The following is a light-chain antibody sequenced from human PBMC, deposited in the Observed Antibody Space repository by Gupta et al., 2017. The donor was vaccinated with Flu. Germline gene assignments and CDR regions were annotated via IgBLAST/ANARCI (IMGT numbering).Light chain of an antibody. CDR2: EVT. Sequence: QSALTQPRSVSGSPGQSVTISCTGTSSDVGGYNYVSWYQQHPGKAPNLLMYEVTKRPSGVPDRFSGSKSGNTASLTISGLQADDETDYYCCSYAGSNTFWVFGGGTKLTVL. CDR1: SSDVGGYNY. J-gene: IGLJ3*02. CDR3: CSYAGSNTFWV. V-gene: IGLV2-11*01.